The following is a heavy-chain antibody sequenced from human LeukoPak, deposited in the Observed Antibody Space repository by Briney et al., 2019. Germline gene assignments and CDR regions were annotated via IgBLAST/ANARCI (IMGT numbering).Heavy chain of an antibody. J-gene: IGHJ4*02. D-gene: IGHD3-10*01. Sequence: GGSLRLSCAASGFTLCNYAMSWVRQAPGEGLEWVSAISGNGYNTYYADSVKGRFTISSESSGNTLYLQMHNLRAEDTAVYYCAKGVRLWFAFYFDYWGQGTLVTVSS. CDR2: ISGNGYNT. CDR1: GFTLCNYA. CDR3: AKGVRLWFAFYFDY. V-gene: IGHV3-23*01.